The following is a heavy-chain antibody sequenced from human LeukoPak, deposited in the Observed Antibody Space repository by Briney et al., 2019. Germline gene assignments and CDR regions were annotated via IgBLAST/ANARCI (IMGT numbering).Heavy chain of an antibody. V-gene: IGHV3-30*03. Sequence: GGSLRLSCAASGFTFSSYGMHWVRQAPGKGLEWVAVISYDGSNKYYADSVKGRFTISRDNSKNTLYLQMNSLRAEDTAVYYCATSSSGGDYYFDYWGQGTLVTVSS. CDR2: ISYDGSNK. CDR3: ATSSSGGDYYFDY. D-gene: IGHD2-21*01. CDR1: GFTFSSYG. J-gene: IGHJ4*02.